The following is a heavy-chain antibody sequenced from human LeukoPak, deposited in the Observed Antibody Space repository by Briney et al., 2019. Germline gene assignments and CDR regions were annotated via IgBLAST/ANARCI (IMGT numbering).Heavy chain of an antibody. J-gene: IGHJ4*02. CDR3: ARGDSGYDYGFDN. CDR2: IIPIFGTT. Sequence: SVKVSCKASGGTFSSHAISWVRQAPGQGLEWVGGIIPIFGTTNYAQKFQGRVTITTDESTSTGYMELRSLRSDDTAVYYCARGDSGYDYGFDNWGQGALVTVSS. CDR1: GGTFSSHA. D-gene: IGHD5-12*01. V-gene: IGHV1-69*05.